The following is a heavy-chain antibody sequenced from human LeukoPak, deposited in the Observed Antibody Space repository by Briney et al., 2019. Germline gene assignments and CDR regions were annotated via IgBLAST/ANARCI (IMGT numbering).Heavy chain of an antibody. J-gene: IGHJ4*02. CDR3: ARDRDTAIQN. Sequence: GGSLRLSCAASGFTFSSYAMHWVRQAPGKGLEWVAVMSYDGSNKYYADSVKGRFTISRDNSKNTLYLQMNSLRAEDTAVYYCARDRDTAIQNWGQGTLVTVSS. CDR2: MSYDGSNK. V-gene: IGHV3-30-3*01. D-gene: IGHD5-18*01. CDR1: GFTFSSYA.